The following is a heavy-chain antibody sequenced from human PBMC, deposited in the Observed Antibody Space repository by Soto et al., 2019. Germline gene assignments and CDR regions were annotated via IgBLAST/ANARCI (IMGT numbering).Heavy chain of an antibody. CDR2: ISAYNGNT. V-gene: IGHV1-18*01. Sequence: ASVKVSCKASGYTFTSYGISWVRQAPGQGLEWMGWISAYNGNTNYAQKLQGRVTMTTDTSTSTAYMELRSLRSDDTAVYYCARGEGLYYYGSEDWFDPWGRGTLVTVSS. CDR3: ARGEGLYYYGSEDWFDP. D-gene: IGHD3-10*01. J-gene: IGHJ5*02. CDR1: GYTFTSYG.